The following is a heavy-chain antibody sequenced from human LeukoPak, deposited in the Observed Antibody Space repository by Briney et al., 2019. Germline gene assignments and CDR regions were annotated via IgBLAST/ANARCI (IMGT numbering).Heavy chain of an antibody. V-gene: IGHV3-21*04. CDR3: AKAYCTNGVCYRGDAFDI. CDR1: GFTFSSYS. J-gene: IGHJ3*02. CDR2: ISSSSSYI. D-gene: IGHD2-8*01. Sequence: GGSLRLSCAASGFTFSSYSMNWVRQAPGKGLEWVSSISSSSSYIYYADSVKGRFTISRDNAKNSLYLQMNSLRAEDTAVYYCAKAYCTNGVCYRGDAFDIWGQGTMVTVSS.